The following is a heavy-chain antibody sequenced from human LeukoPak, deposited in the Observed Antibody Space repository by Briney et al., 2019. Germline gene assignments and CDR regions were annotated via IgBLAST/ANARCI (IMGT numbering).Heavy chain of an antibody. V-gene: IGHV3-30*18. CDR2: ISYDGSNK. CDR1: GFTFSSYG. D-gene: IGHD3-22*01. CDR3: AKDGDTSGYYSSYYNHMDV. J-gene: IGHJ6*03. Sequence: GGSLRLSCAASGFTFSSYGMHWVRQAPGKGLEWVAVISYDGSNKYYADSVKGRFTISRDNSKNTLYLQMNSLRADDTAVYYCAKDGDTSGYYSSYYNHMDVWGKGTSVTISS.